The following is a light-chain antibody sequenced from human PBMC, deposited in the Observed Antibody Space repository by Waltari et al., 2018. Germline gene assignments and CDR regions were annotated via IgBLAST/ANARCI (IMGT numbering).Light chain of an antibody. Sequence: EIVLAQSPATLSLSPGERATLSCRASRSISSYLAWYQQKPGQAPSLLIHDASHRATGIPARFSGSAAGTDFTLTISSLEPEDFAVYYCQQRSKWPPTFGQGTRLEIK. CDR3: QQRSKWPPT. V-gene: IGKV3-11*01. CDR1: RSISSY. J-gene: IGKJ5*01. CDR2: DAS.